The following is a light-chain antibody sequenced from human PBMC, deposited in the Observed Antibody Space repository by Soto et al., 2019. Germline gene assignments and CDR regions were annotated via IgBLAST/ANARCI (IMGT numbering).Light chain of an antibody. Sequence: QSVLTQPPSASGTPGQRVTISCSGGSSNIGSNTVNWYQQLPGTAPKLLIYSNNQRPSGVPDRFSGSKSGTSASLAITGLQSEDEADYYCAAWDESLNACYVFGTGTKVTVL. V-gene: IGLV1-44*01. CDR3: AAWDESLNACYV. CDR1: SSNIGSNT. J-gene: IGLJ1*01. CDR2: SNN.